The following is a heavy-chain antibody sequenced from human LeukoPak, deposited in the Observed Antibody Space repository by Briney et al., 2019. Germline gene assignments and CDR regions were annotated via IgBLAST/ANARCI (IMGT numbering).Heavy chain of an antibody. Sequence: ASVKVSCKASGYTFTGHYMHWVRQAPGQGLEWMGWINPNSGGTNYAQKFQGRVTMTRDTSISTAYMELSRLRSDDTAVYYCARGRMVRRYYYYMDVWGKGTTVTVSS. CDR1: GYTFTGHY. V-gene: IGHV1-2*02. CDR2: INPNSGGT. J-gene: IGHJ6*03. D-gene: IGHD3-10*01. CDR3: ARGRMVRRYYYYMDV.